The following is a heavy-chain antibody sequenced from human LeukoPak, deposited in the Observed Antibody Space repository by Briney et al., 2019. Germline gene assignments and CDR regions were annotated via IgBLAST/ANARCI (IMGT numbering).Heavy chain of an antibody. CDR2: IIPIFGTA. Sequence: ASVKVSCKASGGTFSSYAISWVRQAPGQGLEWMGGIIPIFGTANYAQKCQGRVTITTDESTSTAYMELSSLRSEDTAVYYCARDIVVVPAALFYFDYWGQGTLVTVSS. CDR3: ARDIVVVPAALFYFDY. CDR1: GGTFSSYA. D-gene: IGHD2-2*01. V-gene: IGHV1-69*05. J-gene: IGHJ4*02.